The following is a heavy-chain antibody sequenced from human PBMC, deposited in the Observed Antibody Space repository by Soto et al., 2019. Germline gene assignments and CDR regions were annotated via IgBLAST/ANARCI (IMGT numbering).Heavy chain of an antibody. V-gene: IGHV3-30-3*01. Sequence: GGSLRLSCAASGFTFSSYAMHWVRQAPGKGLEWVAVISYDGSNKYYADSVKGRFTISRDNSRNTLYLQMNSLRAEDTAVYYCARDLGGYSYGYKASDYWGQGTLVTVSS. J-gene: IGHJ4*02. CDR3: ARDLGGYSYGYKASDY. CDR2: ISYDGSNK. CDR1: GFTFSSYA. D-gene: IGHD5-18*01.